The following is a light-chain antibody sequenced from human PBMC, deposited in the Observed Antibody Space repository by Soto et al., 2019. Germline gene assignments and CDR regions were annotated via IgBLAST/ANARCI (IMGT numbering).Light chain of an antibody. J-gene: IGKJ2*01. CDR3: MQSIQLPPVYT. CDR1: QSLLHSDGKTY. CDR2: EVS. V-gene: IGKV2D-29*01. Sequence: DIVMTQTPLSLSVTPGQPASISCKSSQSLLHSDGKTYLYWYLQKPGQPPQLLIYEVSNRFSGVPDGFRGTVPGPDFTLKISRVEAEDVGVYFCMQSIQLPPVYTFGPGTKLEIK.